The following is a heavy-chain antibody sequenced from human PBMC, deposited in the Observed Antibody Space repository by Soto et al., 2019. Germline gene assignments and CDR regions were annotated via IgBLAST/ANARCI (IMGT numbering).Heavy chain of an antibody. J-gene: IGHJ4*02. CDR3: AKDHTYYDTPGTTDY. V-gene: IGHV1-18*01. CDR2: ISAYNRNT. Sequence: QVQLVQSGSEVKKPGASVKVSCKTSGYTFTDYGISWVRQAPGQGLEWVGWISAYNRNTKYTQKLQGRVTMTTDTFTSTAYMELRSLRSEDTAVYYCAKDHTYYDTPGTTDYWGQATLVIVSS. D-gene: IGHD3-16*01. CDR1: GYTFTDYG.